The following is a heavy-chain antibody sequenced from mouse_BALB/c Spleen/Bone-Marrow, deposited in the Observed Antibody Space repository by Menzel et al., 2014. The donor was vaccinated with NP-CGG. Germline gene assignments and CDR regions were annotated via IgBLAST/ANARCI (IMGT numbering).Heavy chain of an antibody. CDR1: GYTFTSYW. Sequence: QVQLQQSGAELVKPGASVKLSCKASGYTFTSYWMHWVKQRPGQGLEWIGEIDPSDSYTNYNQKFKGKATLTVDKSSSTAYMQLSSLTSEDSAVYYCARWLLGYAMDYWGQGTSVTVSP. CDR3: ARWLLGYAMDY. V-gene: IGHV1-69*02. CDR2: IDPSDSYT. D-gene: IGHD2-3*01. J-gene: IGHJ4*01.